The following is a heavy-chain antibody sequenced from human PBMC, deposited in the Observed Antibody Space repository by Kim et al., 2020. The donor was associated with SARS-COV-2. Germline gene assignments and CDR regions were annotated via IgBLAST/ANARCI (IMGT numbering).Heavy chain of an antibody. D-gene: IGHD6-13*01. CDR3: ARDDHDVRSAAGLDY. CDR1: GYTFTSYY. Sequence: ASVKVSCKASGYTFTSYYMHWVRQAPGQGLEWMGIINPSGGSTSYAQKFQGRVTMTRDTSTSTVYMELSSLRSEDTAVYYCARDDHDVRSAAGLDYWGQGTLVTVSS. V-gene: IGHV1-46*01. CDR2: INPSGGST. J-gene: IGHJ4*02.